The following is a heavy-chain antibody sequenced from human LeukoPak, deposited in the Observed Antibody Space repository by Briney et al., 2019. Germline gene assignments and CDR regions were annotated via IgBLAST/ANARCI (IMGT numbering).Heavy chain of an antibody. CDR3: ATTREYYYYYGMDV. CDR1: GGSISSGGYP. J-gene: IGHJ6*02. Sequence: PSQTLSLTCAVSGGSISSGGYPWSWIRQPPGKGLEWIGYIYHSGSTYYNPSLKSRVTISVDRSKNQFSLKLSSVTAADTAVYYCATTREYYYYYGMDVWGQGTTVTVSS. D-gene: IGHD5-24*01. V-gene: IGHV4-30-2*01. CDR2: IYHSGST.